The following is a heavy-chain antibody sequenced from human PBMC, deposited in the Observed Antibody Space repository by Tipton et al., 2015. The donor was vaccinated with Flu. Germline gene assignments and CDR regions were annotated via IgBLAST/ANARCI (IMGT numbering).Heavy chain of an antibody. J-gene: IGHJ4*02. CDR3: AKVIPELVAGLDQ. D-gene: IGHD6-19*01. CDR1: GFTFSTYT. Sequence: SLRLSCAASGFTFSTYTMNWLRQAPGKGLEWVSYISTSSSAMYYADSVKGRFTISRDNAKSSLYLQMNSLRADDTAVYYCAKVIPELVAGLDQWGQGTLVTVSS. V-gene: IGHV3-48*01. CDR2: ISTSSSAM.